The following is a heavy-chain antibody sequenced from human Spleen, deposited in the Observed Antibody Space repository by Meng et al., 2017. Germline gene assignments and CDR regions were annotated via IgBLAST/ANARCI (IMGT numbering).Heavy chain of an antibody. V-gene: IGHV5-51*01. D-gene: IGHD1-26*01. CDR1: GYRFTSYW. Sequence: GGSLRLSCKGSGYRFTSYWIGWVRQMPGKGLEWMGIIYPGDSDTRYSPSFQGQVTISADTSISTASLQWSSLKASDTAMYYCARQRSGSFHNYGIDVWGQGTTVTVXS. J-gene: IGHJ6*02. CDR3: ARQRSGSFHNYGIDV. CDR2: IYPGDSDT.